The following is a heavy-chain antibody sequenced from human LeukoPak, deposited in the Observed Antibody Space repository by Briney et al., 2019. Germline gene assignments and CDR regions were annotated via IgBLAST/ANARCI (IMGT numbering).Heavy chain of an antibody. J-gene: IGHJ4*02. D-gene: IGHD3-22*01. V-gene: IGHV3-48*03. Sequence: GGSLRLSCAASGFTFSSYEMNWVRQAPGKWLEWVSYISSSVRTIYYADSGKGGFTISRDNAKNSLYLQMNSLKAEDTAVYYCARDEAPPDHYDSSGYYPFDYWGQGTLVTVSS. CDR1: GFTFSSYE. CDR3: ARDEAPPDHYDSSGYYPFDY. CDR2: ISSSVRTI.